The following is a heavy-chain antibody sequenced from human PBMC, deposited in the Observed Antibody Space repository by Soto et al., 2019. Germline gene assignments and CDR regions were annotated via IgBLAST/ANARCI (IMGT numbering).Heavy chain of an antibody. J-gene: IGHJ4*02. V-gene: IGHV3-30*18. CDR2: VSHDGRNT. D-gene: IGHD6-19*01. CDR1: GLTFSDYA. Sequence: GGSLRLSCAASGLTFSDYAMHWVRQDPGKGLEWVAVVSHDGRNTHYADSVKGRFTISRDSSKNTVSLEMTSLRAEGTAVYYCAKGGRQWLVTSDFNYWGQGALVTVSS. CDR3: AKGGRQWLVTSDFNY.